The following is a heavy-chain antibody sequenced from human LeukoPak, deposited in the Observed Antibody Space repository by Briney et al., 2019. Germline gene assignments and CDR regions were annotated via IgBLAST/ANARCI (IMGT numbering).Heavy chain of an antibody. CDR2: FSGGSA. CDR3: AKDRSSRYDFWSGSFSHYYYYYMDV. D-gene: IGHD3-3*01. J-gene: IGHJ6*03. CDR1: GFPFSSYA. V-gene: IGHV3-23*01. Sequence: PGGTLNLSCAVSGFPFSSYAVSWVRQAPGKGLEWVSAFSGGSANYADSVKGRFSISIDNSKNTLYLQMSSLRAEDTAVYYCAKDRSSRYDFWSGSFSHYYYYYMDVWGKGTTVTVSS.